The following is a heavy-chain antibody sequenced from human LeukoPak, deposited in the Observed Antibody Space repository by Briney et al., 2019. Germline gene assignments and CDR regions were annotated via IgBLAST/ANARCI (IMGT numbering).Heavy chain of an antibody. Sequence: SETLSLTCTVSGGSISSSSYYWGWIRQPPGKGLEWIGSIYYSGSTYYNPSLKSRVTISVDTSKNQFSLKLSSVTAADTAVYYCARHSFRGEGYYYDSSGYYYFDYWGQGTLVTVSS. CDR1: GGSISSSSYY. J-gene: IGHJ4*02. CDR2: IYYSGST. CDR3: ARHSFRGEGYYYDSSGYYYFDY. D-gene: IGHD3-22*01. V-gene: IGHV4-39*01.